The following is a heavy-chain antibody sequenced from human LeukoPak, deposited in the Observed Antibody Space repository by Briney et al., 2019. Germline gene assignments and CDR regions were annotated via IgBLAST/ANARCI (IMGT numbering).Heavy chain of an antibody. CDR3: ASLSVVPAAQGAFDI. Sequence: SVKVPCKASGGTFSSYAISWVRQAPGQGLEWMGGIIPIFGTANYAQKFQGRVTITADESTSTAYMELSSLRSEDTAVYYCASLSVVPAAQGAFDIWGQGTMVTVSS. CDR1: GGTFSSYA. V-gene: IGHV1-69*13. D-gene: IGHD2-2*01. CDR2: IIPIFGTA. J-gene: IGHJ3*02.